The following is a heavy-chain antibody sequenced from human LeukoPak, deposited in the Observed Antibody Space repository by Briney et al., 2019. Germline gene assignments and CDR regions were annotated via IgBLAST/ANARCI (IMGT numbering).Heavy chain of an antibody. CDR1: GFTFSTYG. CDR3: AKEYCDGDCSQDYFDY. Sequence: GGSLRLSCAAPGFTFSTYGIHWVRQAPGKGLEWVTVISYDGSTKYYADSVKGRFTISRDNSKNTLYLQMNSLRAEDTAIYYCAKEYCDGDCSQDYFDYWGQGTLVTVSS. V-gene: IGHV3-30*18. J-gene: IGHJ4*02. D-gene: IGHD2-21*02. CDR2: ISYDGSTK.